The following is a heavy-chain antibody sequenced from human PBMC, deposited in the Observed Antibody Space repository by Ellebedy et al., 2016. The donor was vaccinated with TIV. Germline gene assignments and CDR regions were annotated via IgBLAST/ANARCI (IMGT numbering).Heavy chain of an antibody. CDR1: GYTFTSYD. D-gene: IGHD5-24*01. V-gene: IGHV1-8*01. Sequence: ASVKVSCKASGYTFTSYDINWVRQATGQGLEWMGWMNPNSGNTGYAQKFQGRVTMTRNTSISTAYIELSSPRSEDTAVYYCARGIVEMATTYYYYGMDVWGQGTTVTVSS. CDR2: MNPNSGNT. J-gene: IGHJ6*02. CDR3: ARGIVEMATTYYYYGMDV.